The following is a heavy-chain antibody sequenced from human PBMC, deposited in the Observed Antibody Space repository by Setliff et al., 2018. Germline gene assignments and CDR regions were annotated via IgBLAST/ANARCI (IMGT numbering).Heavy chain of an antibody. CDR2: ISGSGGST. CDR3: AKDINARYCSGGSCYQDYYYGMDV. CDR1: GFTFSSYA. V-gene: IGHV3-23*01. D-gene: IGHD2-15*01. J-gene: IGHJ6*02. Sequence: PGGSLRLSCAASGFTFSSYAMSWVRQAPGKGLEWVSAISGSGGSTYYADSVKGRFTISRDNSKNTLYLQMNSLRAEDTAVYYCAKDINARYCSGGSCYQDYYYGMDVWGQGTTVTVSS.